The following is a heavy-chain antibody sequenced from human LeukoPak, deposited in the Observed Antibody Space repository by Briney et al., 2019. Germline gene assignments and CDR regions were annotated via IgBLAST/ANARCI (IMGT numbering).Heavy chain of an antibody. J-gene: IGHJ6*03. V-gene: IGHV3-53*01. CDR3: ARDMYSSSSMNYYYYYYMDV. CDR1: GFTVSSNY. D-gene: IGHD6-6*01. CDR2: IYSGGST. Sequence: GFLRLSCAASGFTVSSNYMSWVRQAPGKGLEWVSVIYSGGSTYYADSVKGRFTISRDNSKNTLYLQMNSLRAEDTAVYYCARDMYSSSSMNYYYYYYMDVWGKGTTVTVSS.